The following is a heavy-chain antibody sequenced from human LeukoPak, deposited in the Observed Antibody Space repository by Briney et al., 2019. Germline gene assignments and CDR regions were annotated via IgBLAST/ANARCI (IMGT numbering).Heavy chain of an antibody. CDR2: IYTSGST. CDR1: GGSIRSGSYY. Sequence: SQTLSLTXTVSGGSIRSGSYYWSWIRQPAGKGLEWIGRIYTSGSTNYNPSLKSRVTISVDLSKNQFSLKLSSVTAADTAVYYCAREDYGGNSYSRTIDYWGQGTLVTVSS. V-gene: IGHV4-61*02. CDR3: AREDYGGNSYSRTIDY. D-gene: IGHD4-23*01. J-gene: IGHJ4*02.